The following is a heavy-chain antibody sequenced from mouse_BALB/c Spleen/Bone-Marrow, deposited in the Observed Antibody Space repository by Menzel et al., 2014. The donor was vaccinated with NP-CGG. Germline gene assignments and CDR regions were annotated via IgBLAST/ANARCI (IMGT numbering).Heavy chain of an antibody. V-gene: IGHV2-9*02. CDR2: IWAGGST. CDR3: ARDQLGRRYYFDY. D-gene: IGHD4-1*02. J-gene: IGHJ2*01. CDR1: GFSLTSYG. Sequence: VQLQESGPGLVAPSQRLSIPCTVSGFSLTSYGVYWVRQPPGKGLEWLGVIWAGGSTNYNSALMSRLSISKDNSKSQVFLKMNSLRTDDTAVYYCARDQLGRRYYFDYWGQGTTLTVSS.